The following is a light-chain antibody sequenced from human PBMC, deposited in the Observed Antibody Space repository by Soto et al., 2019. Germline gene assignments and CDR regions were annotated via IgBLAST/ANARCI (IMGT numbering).Light chain of an antibody. CDR1: QSISSY. V-gene: IGKV1-39*01. CDR2: AAS. CDR3: QQSYSTPRT. Sequence: DIQMTRSPSSLSASVGDRVTITSRASQSISSYLNWYQQKPGKAPKLLIYAASSLQSGVPSRFSGSGSGTDFTLTISSLQPEDSATYYCQQSYSTPRTFGQGTKVDIK. J-gene: IGKJ1*01.